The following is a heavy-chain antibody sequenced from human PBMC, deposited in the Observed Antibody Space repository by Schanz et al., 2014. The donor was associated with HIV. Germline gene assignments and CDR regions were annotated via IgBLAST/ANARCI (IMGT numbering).Heavy chain of an antibody. D-gene: IGHD6-19*01. V-gene: IGHV3-33*01. CDR1: GFTFSNFA. CDR3: ARSPDWAGTDAFDI. CDR2: IWYDGSYK. Sequence: QVQLVESGGGVVQPGRSLRLSCAASGFTFSNFAMHWVRQAPGKGLEWAAVIWYDGSYKYYADSVKGRFTISRDNSKNTLYLQMNSLRAEDTAIYYCARSPDWAGTDAFDIWGQGTMVTVSS. J-gene: IGHJ3*02.